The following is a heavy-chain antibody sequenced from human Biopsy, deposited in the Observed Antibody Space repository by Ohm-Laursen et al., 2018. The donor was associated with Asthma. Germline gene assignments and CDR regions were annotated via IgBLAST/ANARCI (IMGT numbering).Heavy chain of an antibody. CDR1: GYTFINYA. V-gene: IGHV1-3*01. Sequence: ASVKVSCKASGYTFINYAIHWVRRAPGQRLEWMGWINAGNGNTKYSQKFQGRVTISRDTSASTAYMDLSSLRSEDTAVYYCARTYFDFLTGQVHDAFAMWGQGTMVTVSS. J-gene: IGHJ3*02. CDR3: ARTYFDFLTGQVHDAFAM. CDR2: INAGNGNT. D-gene: IGHD3-9*01.